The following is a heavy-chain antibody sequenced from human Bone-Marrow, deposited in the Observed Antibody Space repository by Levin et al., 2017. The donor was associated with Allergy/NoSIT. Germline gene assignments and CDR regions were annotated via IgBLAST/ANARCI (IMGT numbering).Heavy chain of an antibody. J-gene: IGHJ4*02. CDR3: ARDQSRPPHSFDY. V-gene: IGHV3-11*01. Sequence: LSLTCAASGFTFRDHYMSWIRQAPGKGLEWISYIYSDGSSIHYADSVKGRFTISRDNAKKSLDLQLSSLRAEDTAVYYCARDQSRPPHSFDYWGQGILVTVSS. CDR2: IYSDGSSI. CDR1: GFTFRDHY.